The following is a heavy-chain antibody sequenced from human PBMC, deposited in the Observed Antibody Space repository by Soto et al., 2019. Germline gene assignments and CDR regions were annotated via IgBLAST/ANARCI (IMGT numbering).Heavy chain of an antibody. CDR1: GFRFEDYA. CDR2: IAWNSDII. V-gene: IGHV3-9*01. D-gene: IGHD3-10*01. Sequence: EVQLVESGGGLVQPGRSLRLSCAASGFRFEDYAMHWVRQAPGKGLEWVSGIAWNSDIIGYADSVKGRCTISRDNGKNSMYLQMNSLRPEDTALYYCAKDHYGSAIYGMDVWGQGTTVTVSS. J-gene: IGHJ6*02. CDR3: AKDHYGSAIYGMDV.